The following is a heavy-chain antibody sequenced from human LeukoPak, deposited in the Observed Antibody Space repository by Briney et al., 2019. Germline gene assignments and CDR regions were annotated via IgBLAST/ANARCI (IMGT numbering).Heavy chain of an antibody. D-gene: IGHD2-15*01. CDR1: GFTFSDYS. CDR2: ISSSSSYI. V-gene: IGHV3-21*01. Sequence: GGSLRLSCAASGFTFSDYSMNWVRQAPGKGLEWVTSISSSSSYIFYADSVRGRFSISRDNAKNSLYLQMNSLRAEDTAVYYCARARYCSGGSCYLDYWGQGTLVTVSS. CDR3: ARARYCSGGSCYLDY. J-gene: IGHJ4*02.